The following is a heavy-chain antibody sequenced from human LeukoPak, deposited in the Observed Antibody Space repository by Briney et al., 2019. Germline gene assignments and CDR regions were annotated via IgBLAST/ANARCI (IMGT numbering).Heavy chain of an antibody. CDR2: IKQDGSEK. Sequence: GGSLRLSCAASGFTFSSYWMSWVRQAPGKGLEWVANIKQDGSEKYYVDSVKGRFTISRDNAKNSLYLQMNSLRDEDTAVYYCARAVYGSSRSFDYWGQGSLVTVSS. J-gene: IGHJ4*02. V-gene: IGHV3-7*01. CDR3: ARAVYGSSRSFDY. CDR1: GFTFSSYW. D-gene: IGHD4-17*01.